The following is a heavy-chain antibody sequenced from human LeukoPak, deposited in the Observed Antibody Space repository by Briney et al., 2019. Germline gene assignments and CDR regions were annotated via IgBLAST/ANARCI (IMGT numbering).Heavy chain of an antibody. CDR1: GFTFSNYA. CDR2: ISFDGSNK. D-gene: IGHD2-2*01. CDR3: ARGGIYTSSSPPFDY. Sequence: GGSLRLSCAAFGFTFSNYAAHWVRQAPGKGLEWVAVISFDGSNKHYADFVKGRFTISRSDFYDTLYLQMNSLGGEDTAVYYCARGGIYTSSSPPFDYWGQGALVTVSS. V-gene: IGHV3-30-3*01. J-gene: IGHJ4*02.